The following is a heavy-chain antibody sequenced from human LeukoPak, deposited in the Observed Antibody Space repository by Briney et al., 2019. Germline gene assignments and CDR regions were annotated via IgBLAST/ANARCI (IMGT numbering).Heavy chain of an antibody. D-gene: IGHD5-24*01. CDR2: IIPILGIA. J-gene: IGHJ4*02. V-gene: IGHV1-69*04. CDR3: ARERSGRVATNCMGY. CDR1: GGTFSSYA. Sequence: SVKVSCKASGGTFSSYAISWVRQAPGQGLEWMGRIIPILGIANYAQKFQGGVTITADKSTSTAYMELSSLRSEDTAVYYCARERSGRVATNCMGYWGQGTLVTVSS.